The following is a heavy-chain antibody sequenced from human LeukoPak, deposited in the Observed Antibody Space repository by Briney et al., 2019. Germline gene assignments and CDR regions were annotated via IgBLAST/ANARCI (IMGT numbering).Heavy chain of an antibody. CDR1: GASVTSGSFY. D-gene: IGHD3-10*01. CDR2: VYYTGST. CDR3: ARHSGSGSLSRPFDP. J-gene: IGHJ5*02. Sequence: SETLSLTCSVSGASVTSGSFYWGWLRQSPGKGLEWIATVYYTGSTYYDPSLKSRVSISIDTSNNQFSLNVKSVSAADTAVYYCARHSGSGSLSRPFDPWGQGTLATVTS. V-gene: IGHV4-39*01.